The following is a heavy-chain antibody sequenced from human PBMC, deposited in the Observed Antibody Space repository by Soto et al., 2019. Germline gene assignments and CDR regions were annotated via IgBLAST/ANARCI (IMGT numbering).Heavy chain of an antibody. CDR3: ARDTRSCRFFLNGYATSEIYSFPTGRGSDL. V-gene: IGHV4-59*01. Sequence: SEPLSLTCTLSGGPITNYYWSWIRQPPGKGLEWIGYIYYNGNTNYNPSLKSRVTISLDTSKNQFFLKLSSVTAADTAVYFCARDTRSCRFFLNGYATSEIYSFPTGRGSDL. CDR1: GGPITNYY. CDR2: IYYNGNT. D-gene: IGHD3-9*01. J-gene: IGHJ2*01.